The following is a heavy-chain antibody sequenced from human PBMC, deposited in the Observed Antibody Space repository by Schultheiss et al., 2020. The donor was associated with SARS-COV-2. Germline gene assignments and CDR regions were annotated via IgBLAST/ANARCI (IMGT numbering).Heavy chain of an antibody. D-gene: IGHD2-2*02. J-gene: IGHJ6*02. CDR3: ARHVRYQLLYLPLGRYGMDV. V-gene: IGHV3-30*01. Sequence: GGSLRLSCAASGFTFSSYAMHWVRQAPGKGLEWVAVISYDGSNKYYADSVKGRFTISRDNSKNTLYLQMNSLRAEDTAVYYCARHVRYQLLYLPLGRYGMDVWGQGTTVTVSS. CDR1: GFTFSSYA. CDR2: ISYDGSNK.